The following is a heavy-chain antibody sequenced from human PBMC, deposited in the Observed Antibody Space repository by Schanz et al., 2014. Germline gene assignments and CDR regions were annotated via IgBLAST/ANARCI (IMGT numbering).Heavy chain of an antibody. CDR1: GGSISNYY. CDR2: IYYSGST. Sequence: QLQLQESGPGLVKPSETLSLTCTVSGGSISNYYWSWIRQPPGKGLEWIGYIYYSGSTNYNPSLKSRVTISVDTSKNQFSLKLSSVTAAETAVYYCATGGYSMTRWGQGTLVTVSS. D-gene: IGHD6-13*01. CDR3: ATGGYSMTR. J-gene: IGHJ4*02. V-gene: IGHV4-59*12.